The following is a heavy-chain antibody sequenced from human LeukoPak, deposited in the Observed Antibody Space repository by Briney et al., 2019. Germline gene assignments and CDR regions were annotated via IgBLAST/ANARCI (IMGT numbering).Heavy chain of an antibody. V-gene: IGHV5-51*01. CDR1: GYNFLTFW. D-gene: IGHD1-1*01. CDR3: ATLLEYDSTYYSMEV. CDR2: IYPGDSDT. Sequence: GASLKISCETSGYNFLTFWIAGVRQMPGKGLEWMGVIYPGDSDTRYSPSFQGQVSISVDTSLSTAYLQWGSLRASGIALYYCATLLEYDSTYYSMEVGGIG. J-gene: IGHJ6*03.